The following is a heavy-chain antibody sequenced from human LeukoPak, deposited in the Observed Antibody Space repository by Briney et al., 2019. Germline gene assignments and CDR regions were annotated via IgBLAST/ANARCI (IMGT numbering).Heavy chain of an antibody. CDR3: ARVPVYYDFWSGYMDV. CDR1: GDSVSTNSAA. V-gene: IGHV6-1*01. J-gene: IGHJ6*04. CDR2: TYYRSKWYN. Sequence: SQTLSLTCAISGDSVSTNSAAWNWIGQSPSRGLQWLGRTYYRSKWYNDFSVSVESRITINPDTSKNQFSLHLNSVTAADTAVYYCARVPVYYDFWSGYMDVWGKGTTVTVSS. D-gene: IGHD3-3*01.